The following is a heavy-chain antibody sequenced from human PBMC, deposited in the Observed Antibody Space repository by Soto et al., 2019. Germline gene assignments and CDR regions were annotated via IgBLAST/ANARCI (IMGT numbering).Heavy chain of an antibody. CDR2: ISGSGSIT. CDR1: GFTFSDYY. CDR3: ARVGSTLAAGTPDY. J-gene: IGHJ4*02. V-gene: IGHV3-11*01. Sequence: GSLRLSCAAPGFTFSDYYMSWFRQAPGKGLEWVSYISGSGSITHDADSVKGRFTISRDNAKNSLYLQMNSLRAEDTAIYYCARVGSTLAAGTPDYWGQGTLVTVSS. D-gene: IGHD6-13*01.